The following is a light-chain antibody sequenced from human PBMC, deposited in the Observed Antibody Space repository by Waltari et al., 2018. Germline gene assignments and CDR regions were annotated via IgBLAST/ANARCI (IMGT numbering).Light chain of an antibody. CDR1: ENIGTY. Sequence: EIVLTQSPDTLSLSPGERAALSCRASENIGTYLIWYQQKPGQAPRLLIFGASNRATGIPERFSGSGSGTDFSLTISRLEPEDFAVYYCQTNVRLPVTFGRGTRVEIK. V-gene: IGKV3-20*01. CDR3: QTNVRLPVT. CDR2: GAS. J-gene: IGKJ1*01.